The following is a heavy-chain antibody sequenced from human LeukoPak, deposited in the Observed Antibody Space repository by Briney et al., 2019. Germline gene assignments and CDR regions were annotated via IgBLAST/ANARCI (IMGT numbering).Heavy chain of an antibody. Sequence: GVSVKVSCKASGYTFPNYDINWVRQATGQGLEWMGWMNPHTGHTGYAQKFQGRVTFTRNTSISTAFMDLGSLMSEDTAVYYCARGDFWSGYSNYYYMDVWGKGTTVTVSS. CDR2: MNPHTGHT. J-gene: IGHJ6*03. V-gene: IGHV1-8*03. CDR1: GYTFPNYD. CDR3: ARGDFWSGYSNYYYMDV. D-gene: IGHD3-3*01.